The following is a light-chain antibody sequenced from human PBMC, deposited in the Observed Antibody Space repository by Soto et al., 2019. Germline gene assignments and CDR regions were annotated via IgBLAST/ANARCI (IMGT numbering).Light chain of an antibody. CDR3: QQYGSSRWT. J-gene: IGKJ1*01. CDR1: QSVSSSY. V-gene: IGKV3-20*01. Sequence: ENVLTQSPGTLSLSPEERATLSCRASQSVSSSYLAWYQQKPGQAPRLLIYGASIRATGIPDRFSGSGSGTDFTLTISRLEPEDFAVYYFQQYGSSRWTFGQGNKVEIK. CDR2: GAS.